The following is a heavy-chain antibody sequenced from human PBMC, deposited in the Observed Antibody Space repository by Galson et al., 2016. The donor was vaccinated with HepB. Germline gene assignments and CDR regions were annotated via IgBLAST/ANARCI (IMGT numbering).Heavy chain of an antibody. CDR2: ISKDGSDK. CDR1: GFTFSDYG. V-gene: IGHV3-30*18. CDR3: AKMDCGRDCPRDY. Sequence: LRLSCAASGFTFSDYGMHWVRQAPGRGLEWVSVISKDGSDKQYADSVKGRFTVSRDNSKNTLFLQMNSLRVEDTAVYYCAKMDCGRDCPRDYWGQGTLVTVSS. J-gene: IGHJ4*02. D-gene: IGHD2-21*02.